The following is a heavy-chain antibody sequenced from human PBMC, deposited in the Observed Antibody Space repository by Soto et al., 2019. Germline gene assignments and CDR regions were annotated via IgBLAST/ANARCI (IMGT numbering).Heavy chain of an antibody. D-gene: IGHD3-3*01. CDR1: GGSFSGYY. J-gene: IGHJ4*02. CDR2: INHSGST. V-gene: IGHV4-34*01. Sequence: SETLSLTCAVYGGSFSGYYWSWIRQPPGKGLEWIGEINHSGSTNYSPSLKSRVTISVDTSKNQFSLKLSSVTAADTAVYYCARHWGYDFWSGFLDYWGQGTLVTVSS. CDR3: ARHWGYDFWSGFLDY.